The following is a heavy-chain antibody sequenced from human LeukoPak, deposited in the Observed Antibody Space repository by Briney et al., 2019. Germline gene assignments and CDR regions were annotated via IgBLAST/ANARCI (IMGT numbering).Heavy chain of an antibody. D-gene: IGHD6-13*01. CDR2: INQDGSEK. CDR1: GFTFNIYW. Sequence: GGSLRLSCGVSGFTFNIYWTSWVRQAPGKGLEWVANINQDGSEKYYVDSVKGRFTISRDNSKNSLYLQMNSLRTEDTALYYCAKPGYSSSWYLGYWGQGTLVTVSS. J-gene: IGHJ4*02. CDR3: AKPGYSSSWYLGY. V-gene: IGHV3-7*05.